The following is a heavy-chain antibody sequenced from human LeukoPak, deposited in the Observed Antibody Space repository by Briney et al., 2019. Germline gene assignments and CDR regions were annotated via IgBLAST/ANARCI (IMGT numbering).Heavy chain of an antibody. D-gene: IGHD6-6*01. CDR1: GGSFSGYY. V-gene: IGHV4-34*01. CDR3: ARGGKYSSSPGAVRYNWFDP. CDR2: INHSGST. J-gene: IGHJ5*02. Sequence: SETLSLTCAVYGGSFSGYYWSWIRQPPGKGLEWIGEINHSGSTNYNPSLKSRVTISVDTSKNQFSLKLSSVTAADTAVYYCARGGKYSSSPGAVRYNWFDPWGQGSLVTVSS.